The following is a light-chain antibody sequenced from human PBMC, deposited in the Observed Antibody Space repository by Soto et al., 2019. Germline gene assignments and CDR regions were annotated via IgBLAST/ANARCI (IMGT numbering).Light chain of an antibody. CDR2: AVS. CDR3: ISYINRQSYR. V-gene: IGLV2-14*03. Sequence: SAVTHPASVSGSPGQSITISCSGTSSDIGSYDHVAWYQQFPGKSPKLIIYAVSDRPAGVSDRVSGSHSVISASLIISGIQTVDEAVYSCISYINRQSYRFGTGTKVTVL. CDR1: SSDIGSYDH. J-gene: IGLJ1*01.